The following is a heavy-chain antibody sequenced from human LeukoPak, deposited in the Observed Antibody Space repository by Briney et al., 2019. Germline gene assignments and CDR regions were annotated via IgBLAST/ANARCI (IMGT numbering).Heavy chain of an antibody. CDR3: ARDRRGFRSYDFWSGYPTPNYGMDV. D-gene: IGHD3-3*01. V-gene: IGHV3-53*04. CDR2: IYSGGST. Sequence: GGSLRLSCAASGFTVSSNYVSWVRQAPGKGLEWVSVIYSGGSTYYADSVKGRFTISRHNSKNTLYLQMNSLRAEDTAVYYCARDRRGFRSYDFWSGYPTPNYGMDVWGQGTTVTVSS. J-gene: IGHJ6*02. CDR1: GFTVSSNY.